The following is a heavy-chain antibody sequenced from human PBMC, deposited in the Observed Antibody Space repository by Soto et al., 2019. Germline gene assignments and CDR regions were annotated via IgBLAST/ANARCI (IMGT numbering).Heavy chain of an antibody. Sequence: SVKLSCKASGGTCSSYAISWVRQAPAHGLELIGGIIPIFGTANYAQKFQGRGTITADKSTSTVYMELSSMRYEHTAVYYCARQVYSSSWYYDFDIWGQGTMVTVSS. D-gene: IGHD6-13*01. J-gene: IGHJ3*02. CDR3: ARQVYSSSWYYDFDI. CDR2: IIPIFGTA. V-gene: IGHV1-69*06. CDR1: GGTCSSYA.